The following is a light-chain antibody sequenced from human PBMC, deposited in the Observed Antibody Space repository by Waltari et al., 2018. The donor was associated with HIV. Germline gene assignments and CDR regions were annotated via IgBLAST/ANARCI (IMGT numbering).Light chain of an antibody. Sequence: DIVMTQSPDSLAVSLGERATINCKSSRTVLYSSNNRNYLAWYQQKLGQPPKLLIYWASTRESGVPDRFSGGGSGTDFTLTISSLQAEDVAVYYCQQYYNNPYTFGQGTKLEIK. CDR3: QQYYNNPYT. J-gene: IGKJ2*01. CDR1: RTVLYSSNNRNY. V-gene: IGKV4-1*01. CDR2: WAS.